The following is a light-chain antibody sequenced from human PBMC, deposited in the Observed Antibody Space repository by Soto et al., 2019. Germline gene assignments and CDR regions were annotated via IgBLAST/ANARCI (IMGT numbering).Light chain of an antibody. V-gene: IGKV3-20*01. Sequence: DIVLTQSPGTLSLSPGERATLLCRASHTVSSSYLDWYQQKPGLAPRLLIYGASSRGTGIPDRFSGSGSGTDFTLTISRLEPEDFAVYYCQQYGSSPRITFGQGTRLEIK. CDR3: QQYGSSPRIT. J-gene: IGKJ5*01. CDR1: HTVSSSY. CDR2: GAS.